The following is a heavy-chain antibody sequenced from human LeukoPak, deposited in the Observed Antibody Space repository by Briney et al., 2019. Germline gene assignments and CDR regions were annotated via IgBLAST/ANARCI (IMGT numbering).Heavy chain of an antibody. V-gene: IGHV1-18*01. CDR1: GYTFTSYG. J-gene: IGHJ4*02. Sequence: ASVKVSCKTSGYTFTSYGVGWVRQAPGQGLEWMGWVSGYNGYTNYAQKFQGRVTMTTDSSTSTAYMELRSLRSDDTAVYYCARARGIVGPSHARYFDYWGQGTLVTVSS. D-gene: IGHD1-26*01. CDR3: ARARGIVGPSHARYFDY. CDR2: VSGYNGYT.